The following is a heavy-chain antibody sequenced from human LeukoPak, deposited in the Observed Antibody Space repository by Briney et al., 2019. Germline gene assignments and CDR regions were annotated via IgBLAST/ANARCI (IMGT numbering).Heavy chain of an antibody. CDR3: ARLNYGVSDY. V-gene: IGHV4-34*01. D-gene: IGHD4-17*01. CDR2: INHSGST. Sequence: PSETLSLTCAVYGGSFSGYYWSWIRQPPGKGLEWIGEINHSGSTNYNPSLKSRVTISVDTSKNQFSLKLSSVTAAGTAVYYCARLNYGVSDYWGQGTLVTVSS. J-gene: IGHJ4*02. CDR1: GGSFSGYY.